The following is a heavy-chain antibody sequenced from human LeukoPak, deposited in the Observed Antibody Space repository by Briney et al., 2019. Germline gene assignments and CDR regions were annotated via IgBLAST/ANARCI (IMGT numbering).Heavy chain of an antibody. CDR3: ARAPHGSGCDS. CDR2: TYFRSKWFN. Sequence: SQTLSLTCDISGDSVSSNSATWIWIRQSPSRGLEWLGRTYFRSKWFNDYAVSLKGRIAVNPDTSKNRFSLQLDSVTPEDTAIYYCARAPHGSGCDSWGQGTLVTVSS. D-gene: IGHD6-19*01. J-gene: IGHJ4*02. V-gene: IGHV6-1*01. CDR1: GDSVSSNSAT.